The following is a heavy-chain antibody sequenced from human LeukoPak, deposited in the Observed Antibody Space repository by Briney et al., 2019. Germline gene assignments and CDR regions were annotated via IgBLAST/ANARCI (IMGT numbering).Heavy chain of an antibody. CDR3: ARDALYSGYDNNWSDP. Sequence: SETLSLTCTVSGESISGFYWSWIRQPAGKGLEWIGRIYTSGSTNYNPSLKSRVTMSVDTSKNQFSLKLSSVTAADTAVYYCARDALYSGYDNNWSDPWGQGTLVTVSS. V-gene: IGHV4-4*07. D-gene: IGHD5-12*01. CDR2: IYTSGST. J-gene: IGHJ5*02. CDR1: GESISGFY.